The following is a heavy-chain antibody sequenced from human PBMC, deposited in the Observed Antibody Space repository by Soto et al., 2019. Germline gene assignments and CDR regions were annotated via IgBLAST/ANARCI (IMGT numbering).Heavy chain of an antibody. J-gene: IGHJ4*02. CDR1: GFTFSDYY. Sequence: PGGSLRLSCAVSGFTFSDYYMSWIRQAPGKGLEWVSYIGSSDSSTYYADSVKGRFTISRDNAKNSMYLQMNSLRAEDTAVYYCTRYQHSSSWYDQRNDYWGQGTLVTVSS. CDR3: TRYQHSSSWYDQRNDY. CDR2: IGSSDSST. V-gene: IGHV3-11*01. D-gene: IGHD6-13*01.